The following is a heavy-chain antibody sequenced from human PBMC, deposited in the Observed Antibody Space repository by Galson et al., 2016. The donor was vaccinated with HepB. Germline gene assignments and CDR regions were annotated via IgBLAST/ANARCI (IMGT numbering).Heavy chain of an antibody. D-gene: IGHD3-22*01. J-gene: IGHJ4*02. CDR1: GYKFTSYG. V-gene: IGHV1-18*01. CDR2: ISVYNGDT. CDR3: ARVPYTYYYDTSGYSGF. Sequence: SVKVSCKASGYKFTSYGMGWVRQAPGQGLEWMGWISVYNGDTNYAQQFQGRVTMTTDPSTRTAYLDLRSLRSDDTAVYYCARVPYTYYYDTSGYSGFWGQGTLVTVSS.